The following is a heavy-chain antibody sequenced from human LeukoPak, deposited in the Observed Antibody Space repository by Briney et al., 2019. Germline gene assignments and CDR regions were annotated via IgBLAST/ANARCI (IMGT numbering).Heavy chain of an antibody. CDR1: GGSISSGSYY. Sequence: SETLSLTCTVSGGSISSGSYYWSWIRQPAGKGLEWIGRIYTSGSTNYNPSLKSRVTISVDTSKNQFSLKLSSVTAADTAVYYCAREKYGSGSYGAFDIWGQGTMVTVSS. J-gene: IGHJ3*02. CDR2: IYTSGST. V-gene: IGHV4-61*02. CDR3: AREKYGSGSYGAFDI. D-gene: IGHD3-10*01.